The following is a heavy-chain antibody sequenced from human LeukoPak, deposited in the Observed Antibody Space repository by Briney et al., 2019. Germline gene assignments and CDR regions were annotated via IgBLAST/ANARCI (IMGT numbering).Heavy chain of an antibody. CDR1: GGSISNYY. J-gene: IGHJ5*02. Sequence: SETLSLTCTFSGGSISNYYWSCIRQPPEKGLEWIGYIYYSGSTNYNPSLKSRVTISVDTSKNQFSLKLSSVTAADTAVYYCARQQKAAAARPWWFDPWGQGTLVTVSS. CDR2: IYYSGST. CDR3: ARQQKAAAARPWWFDP. V-gene: IGHV4-59*08. D-gene: IGHD6-6*01.